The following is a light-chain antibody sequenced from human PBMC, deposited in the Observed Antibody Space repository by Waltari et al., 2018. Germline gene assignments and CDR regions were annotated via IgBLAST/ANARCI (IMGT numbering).Light chain of an antibody. Sequence: QSALTQPASVSGSPGQSITISCTGTSSDVGRYYLVPWYQQHPGKAPKRMIYQVSNRHSGVSNRFSGSKSGNTASLTISGLQAEDEADYYCCSYAGSSTSVFGTGTKVTVL. J-gene: IGLJ1*01. CDR3: CSYAGSSTSV. CDR1: SSDVGRYYL. V-gene: IGLV2-23*02. CDR2: QVS.